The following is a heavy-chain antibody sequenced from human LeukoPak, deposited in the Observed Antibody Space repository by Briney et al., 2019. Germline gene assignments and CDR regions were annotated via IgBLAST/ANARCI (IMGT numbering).Heavy chain of an antibody. CDR3: ARLFGSVTTYDY. D-gene: IGHD4-17*01. J-gene: IGHJ4*02. CDR2: IKPDGSAK. V-gene: IGHV3-7*01. Sequence: GGSLRLSCAASGFTFSSYAMSWVRQAPGKGLEWVASIKPDGSAKYYMDSVKGRFTISRDNAENSLYLQMYSLRVEDTAVYYCARLFGSVTTYDYWGQEMLVAVSS. CDR1: GFTFSSYA.